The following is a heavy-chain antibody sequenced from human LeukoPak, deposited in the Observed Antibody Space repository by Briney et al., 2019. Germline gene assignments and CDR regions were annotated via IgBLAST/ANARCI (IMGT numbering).Heavy chain of an antibody. J-gene: IGHJ5*02. D-gene: IGHD2-15*01. CDR2: INPNSGDT. V-gene: IGHV1-2*02. CDR1: GYTFTRYY. CDR3: ARERSYCSGGSCYHNWFDP. Sequence: ASVKVSCKASGYTFTRYYMHWVRQAPGQGLEWMGWINPNSGDTNYAQKFQGRVTMTRDTSISTAYMELNRLRSDDTAVYYCARERSYCSGGSCYHNWFDPWGQGTLVTVSS.